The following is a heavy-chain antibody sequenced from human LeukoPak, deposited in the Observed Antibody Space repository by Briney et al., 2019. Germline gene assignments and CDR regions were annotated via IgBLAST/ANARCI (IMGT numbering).Heavy chain of an antibody. D-gene: IGHD3-10*01. Sequence: GGSLRLSCAASGFTVSSNYMSWVRQAPGKGLEWVSLISDSGTSTYYPDSVKGRFTISRDNSKNTVYLQMNSLRAEDTAVYYCAKGVSGYGSGRPFDYWGQGTLVTVSS. CDR3: AKGVSGYGSGRPFDY. J-gene: IGHJ4*02. CDR1: GFTVSSNY. CDR2: ISDSGTST. V-gene: IGHV3-23*01.